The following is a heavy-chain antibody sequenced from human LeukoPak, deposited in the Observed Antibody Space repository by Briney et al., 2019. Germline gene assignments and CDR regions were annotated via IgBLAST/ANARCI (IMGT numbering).Heavy chain of an antibody. CDR3: AARIGYCSGGSCYGEIRNDY. V-gene: IGHV1-3*03. D-gene: IGHD2-15*01. CDR2: INAGNGNT. CDR1: GYTFTSYA. J-gene: IGHJ4*02. Sequence: ASVKVSCKASGYTFTSYAMHWVRQAPGQRLEWMGWINAGNGNTKYSQEFQGRVTITRDTSASTAYMELSSLRSEDMAVYYCAARIGYCSGGSCYGEIRNDYWGQGTLVTVSS.